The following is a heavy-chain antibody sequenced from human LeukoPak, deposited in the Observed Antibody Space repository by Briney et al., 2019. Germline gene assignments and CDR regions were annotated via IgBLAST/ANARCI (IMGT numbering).Heavy chain of an antibody. CDR2: ISYDGSNK. J-gene: IGHJ1*01. CDR3: ARETPRIYCSGGSCYGTYFQH. CDR1: GFTFSSYW. D-gene: IGHD2-15*01. V-gene: IGHV3-30-3*01. Sequence: PGGSLRLSCSASGFTFSSYWVTWVRQAPGKGLEWVAVISYDGSNKYYADSVKGRFTISRDNSKNTLYLQMNSLRAEDTAVYYCARETPRIYCSGGSCYGTYFQHWGQGTLVTVSS.